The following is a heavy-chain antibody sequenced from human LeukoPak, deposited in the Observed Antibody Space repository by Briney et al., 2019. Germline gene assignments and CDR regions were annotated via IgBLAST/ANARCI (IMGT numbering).Heavy chain of an antibody. J-gene: IGHJ4*02. D-gene: IGHD3-10*01. CDR1: GFSLSSYW. CDR3: TRGPPDGSGNYYPGDF. Sequence: GGSLRLSCVASGFSLSSYWMTWVRQAPGKGLEWVANIKEDGSEKYYVDSVKGRFTISRDNAKNSLYLQMNSLRAEDTAVYYCTRGPPDGSGNYYPGDFWGQGTLVTVSS. CDR2: IKEDGSEK. V-gene: IGHV3-7*01.